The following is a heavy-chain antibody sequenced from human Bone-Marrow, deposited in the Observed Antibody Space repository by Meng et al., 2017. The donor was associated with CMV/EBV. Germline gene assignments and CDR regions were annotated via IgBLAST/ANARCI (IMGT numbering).Heavy chain of an antibody. D-gene: IGHD2-2*01. J-gene: IGHJ6*02. CDR1: GGSISSGGYY. CDR3: ASSPKVYPYCSSTSCYSEGHYYYYGMDV. Sequence: SETLSLTCTVSGGSISSGGYYWSWIRQHPGKGLEWIGYIYYSGSTYYNPSLKSRVTISVDTSKNQFSLKLSSVTAADTAVYYCASSPKVYPYCSSTSCYSEGHYYYYGMDVWGQGNTVTVSS. CDR2: IYYSGST. V-gene: IGHV4-31*03.